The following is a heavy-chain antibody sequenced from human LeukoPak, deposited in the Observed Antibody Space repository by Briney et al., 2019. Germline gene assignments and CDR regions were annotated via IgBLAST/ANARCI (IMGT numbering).Heavy chain of an antibody. D-gene: IGHD6-13*01. CDR1: GGSISSGSYY. CDR2: IYTSGST. CDR3: ASAAALGLDS. Sequence: SETLSLTCTVSGGSISSGSYYWSWIRLPAGKGLEWIGRIYTSGSTNYNPSLKSRVTISVDPSKNQFSLKLRSLPAADTAVYYCASAAALGLDSWGQGTLVTVSS. J-gene: IGHJ4*02. V-gene: IGHV4-61*02.